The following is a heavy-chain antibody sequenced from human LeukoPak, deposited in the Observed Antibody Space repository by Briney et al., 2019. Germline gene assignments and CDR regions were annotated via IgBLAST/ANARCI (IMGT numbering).Heavy chain of an antibody. D-gene: IGHD6-19*01. V-gene: IGHV3-53*01. CDR2: FRSGGST. CDR3: ARDGAVAGTGSVVLRYYYGMDV. Sequence: GGSLRLSCAVSGLTVSSSYITWVRQAPGKGLEWVSVFRSGGSTHYADSVKARFSMSRDNSRNIVYLQLNSLRADDTAVYYCARDGAVAGTGSVVLRYYYGMDVWGQGTTVTVSS. CDR1: GLTVSSSY. J-gene: IGHJ6*02.